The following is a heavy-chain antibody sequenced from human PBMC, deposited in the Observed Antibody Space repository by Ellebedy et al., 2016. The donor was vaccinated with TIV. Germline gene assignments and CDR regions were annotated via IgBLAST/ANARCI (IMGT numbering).Heavy chain of an antibody. J-gene: IGHJ4*02. CDR2: INSDGSST. CDR3: AKGSSSGFNYDRVGFEY. D-gene: IGHD3-16*01. CDR1: GFTFSSFA. Sequence: GESLKISYAASGFTFSSFAMHWVRQPPGKGLEWLSVINSDGSSTYHANSVKGRFTITRDNSKNTLYLQMNRLRTEDTAVYYCAKGSSSGFNYDRVGFEYWGQGTLVTVSP. V-gene: IGHV3-23*03.